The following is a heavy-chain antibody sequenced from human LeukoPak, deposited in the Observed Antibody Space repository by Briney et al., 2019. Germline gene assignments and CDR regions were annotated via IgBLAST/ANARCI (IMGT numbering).Heavy chain of an antibody. D-gene: IGHD6-19*01. CDR2: IIPIFGTA. Sequence: GSSVKVSCKASGGTFSSYAISWVRQAPGQGLEWMGGIIPIFGTANYAQKFQGRVTITADEPTSTAYMELSSLRSEDTAVYYCARVSYFGIAVDGLAFDYWGQGTLVTVSS. V-gene: IGHV1-69*01. CDR3: ARVSYFGIAVDGLAFDY. CDR1: GGTFSSYA. J-gene: IGHJ4*02.